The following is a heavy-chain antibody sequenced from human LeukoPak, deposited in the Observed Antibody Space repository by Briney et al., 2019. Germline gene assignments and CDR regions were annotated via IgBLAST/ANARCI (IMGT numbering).Heavy chain of an antibody. V-gene: IGHV4-4*07. CDR3: VKYCSGAYYFDY. CDR2: IYTSGST. D-gene: IGHD2-15*01. Sequence: SETLSLTCTVSGGSISSYYWSWIRQPAGKGLEWIGRIYTSGSTNYNPSLKSRVTMSVDTSKNQFSLNLSSVTAADTAVYYCVKYCSGAYYFDYWGQGTLVTVSS. CDR1: GGSISSYY. J-gene: IGHJ4*02.